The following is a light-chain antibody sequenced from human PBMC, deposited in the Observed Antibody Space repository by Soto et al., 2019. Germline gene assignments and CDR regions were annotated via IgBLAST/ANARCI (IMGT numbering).Light chain of an antibody. CDR1: QPVFSNY. Sequence: EIVLTQSPGTLSLSPGDRATLSCRASQPVFSNYLAWYQQKSGQAPRLLIYGASSRATGMPDRFSGTGSGTEFTLTISRLEPEDVAVYYCQQYGSSIRTFGQGTKVEIK. CDR2: GAS. CDR3: QQYGSSIRT. V-gene: IGKV3-20*01. J-gene: IGKJ1*01.